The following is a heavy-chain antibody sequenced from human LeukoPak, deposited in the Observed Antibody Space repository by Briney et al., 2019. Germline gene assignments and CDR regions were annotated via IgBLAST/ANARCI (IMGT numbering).Heavy chain of an antibody. V-gene: IGHV3-48*01. J-gene: IGHJ4*02. D-gene: IGHD6-19*01. Sequence: GGSLRLSCSASGSTFSDHPMDWVRQAPGKGLQWLSYINEVGNNIYYSDSVKGRFTISRDNAKNSLFLQMSSLRADDTAVYYCARADTTGWYSLDWGQGTLVTVSS. CDR2: INEVGNNI. CDR1: GSTFSDHP. CDR3: ARADTTGWYSLD.